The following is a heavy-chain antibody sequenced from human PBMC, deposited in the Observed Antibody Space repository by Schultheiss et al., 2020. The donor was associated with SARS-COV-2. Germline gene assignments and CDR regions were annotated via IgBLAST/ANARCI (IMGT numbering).Heavy chain of an antibody. CDR2: IKQDGSEK. D-gene: IGHD6-19*01. CDR1: GFTFSSYW. J-gene: IGHJ2*01. Sequence: GGSLRLSCAASGFTFSSYWMSWVRQAPGKGLEWVANIKQDGSEKYYVDSVKGRFTISRDNAKNSLYLQMNSLRAEDTAVYYCARSSIAVAGTRARYFDLWGRGTLVTVSS. V-gene: IGHV3-7*01. CDR3: ARSSIAVAGTRARYFDL.